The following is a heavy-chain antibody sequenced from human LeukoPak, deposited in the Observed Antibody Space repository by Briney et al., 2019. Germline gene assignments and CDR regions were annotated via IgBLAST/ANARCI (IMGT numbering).Heavy chain of an antibody. D-gene: IGHD3-10*01. CDR3: ARDVLMGFGELFSWFDP. V-gene: IGHV4-39*07. J-gene: IGHJ5*02. Sequence: SETLSLTCTVSGGSSSSSSYYWGWIRQPPGKGLEWIGSIYYSGSTYYNPSLKSRVTISVDTSKNQFFLKLSSVTAADTAVYYCARDVLMGFGELFSWFDPWGQGTLDTVSP. CDR2: IYYSGST. CDR1: GGSSSSSSYY.